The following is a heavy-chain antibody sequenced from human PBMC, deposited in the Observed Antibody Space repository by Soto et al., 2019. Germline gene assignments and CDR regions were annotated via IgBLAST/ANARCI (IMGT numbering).Heavy chain of an antibody. CDR3: GRREVRRNWFDP. CDR2: ISAYNGNT. CDR1: GYTFTSYG. Sequence: ASVKVSCKASGYTFTSYGISWVRQAPGQGLEWMGWISAYNGNTNYAQKLQGRVTMTTDTSTSTAYMELRSLRSDDTAVYYCGRREVRRNWFDPWGQGALVTVSS. V-gene: IGHV1-18*01. D-gene: IGHD3-10*01. J-gene: IGHJ5*02.